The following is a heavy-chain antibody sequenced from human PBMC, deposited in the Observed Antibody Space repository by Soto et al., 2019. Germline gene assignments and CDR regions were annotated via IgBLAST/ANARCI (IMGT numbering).Heavy chain of an antibody. CDR1: GYTFTSYG. D-gene: IGHD6-13*01. Sequence: GGPVKVSCKASGYTFTSYGISWVRQAPGQGLEWMGWISAYNGNTNYAQKLQGRVTMTTDTSTSTAYMELRSLRSDDTAVYYCARVEQQLVPAQFDYWGQGTLVTVSS. V-gene: IGHV1-18*01. CDR3: ARVEQQLVPAQFDY. CDR2: ISAYNGNT. J-gene: IGHJ4*02.